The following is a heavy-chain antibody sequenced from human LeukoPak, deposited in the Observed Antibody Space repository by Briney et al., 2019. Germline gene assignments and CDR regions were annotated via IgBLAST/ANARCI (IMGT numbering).Heavy chain of an antibody. J-gene: IGHJ4*02. D-gene: IGHD1/OR15-1a*01. CDR3: AAVPRCGTILDDY. Sequence: SVKVSCKASGFTFTSSAMQWVRQARGQRLEWIGWIVVGSGNTNYAQKFQERVTITRDMSTSTAYMELSSLRSEDTAVYYCAAVPRCGTILDDYWGQGTLVTVSS. CDR1: GFTFTSSA. V-gene: IGHV1-58*02. CDR2: IVVGSGNT.